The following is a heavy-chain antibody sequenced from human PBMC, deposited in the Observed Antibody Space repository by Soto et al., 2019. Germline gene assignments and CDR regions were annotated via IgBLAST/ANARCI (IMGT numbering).Heavy chain of an antibody. J-gene: IGHJ3*02. Sequence: GGSLRLSCAASGFTFSIYAMSWVRQAPGKGLEWVSSISGTGGSTYYADSVKGRYSISRDNSKNTLYLQMNSLRADDTAGYYSAKGGRRLQLICDSFDIWGQGTMVTVS. CDR1: GFTFSIYA. D-gene: IGHD5-12*01. CDR2: ISGTGGST. V-gene: IGHV3-23*01. CDR3: AKGGRRLQLICDSFDI.